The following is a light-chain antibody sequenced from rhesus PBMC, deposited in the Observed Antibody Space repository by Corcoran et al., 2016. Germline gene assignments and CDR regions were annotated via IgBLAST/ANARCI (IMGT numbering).Light chain of an antibody. CDR3: YQQSSGYS. CDR2: GAS. Sequence: QVILTQSPATLSLSPGERATLSCRASQSVSSYLAWYQQQPEQAPRLLLYGASSRDTGIPDRFSGSGSGTDFIHTISSLEPDDVGVYHCYQQSSGYSCGQGTKVEIK. J-gene: IGKJ2*01. CDR1: QSVSSY. V-gene: IGKV3-10*01.